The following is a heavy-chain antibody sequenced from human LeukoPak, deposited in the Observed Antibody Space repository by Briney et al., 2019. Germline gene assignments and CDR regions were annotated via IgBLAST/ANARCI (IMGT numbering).Heavy chain of an antibody. J-gene: IGHJ3*01. CDR3: ARDGGYCSSTSCYLGV. V-gene: IGHV3-48*01. D-gene: IGHD2-2*01. CDR1: GFPLSSYS. CDR2: ISSTSSTT. Sequence: GGSLRLSCAASGFPLSSYSMIWIRQAPGKGLEWVSYISSTSSTTHYAASVKGRFTISRDNAKNSLYLQMNSLRAEDTAVYYCARDGGYCSSTSCYLGVWGQGTMVTVSS.